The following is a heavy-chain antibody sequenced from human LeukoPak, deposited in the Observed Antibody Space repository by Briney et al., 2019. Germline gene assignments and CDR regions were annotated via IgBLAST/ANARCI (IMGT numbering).Heavy chain of an antibody. Sequence: SETLSLTYTVSGDSINTYYWSWLRQPAGKGRTWIGRIHTSGSTNYNHSLKRRVTMSLYTFNIRLFLTANSVAATDTAVYYCGASRDGYIDYWGQGTLVTVSS. CDR2: IHTSGST. J-gene: IGHJ4*02. D-gene: IGHD5-24*01. CDR3: GASRDGYIDY. CDR1: GDSINTYY. V-gene: IGHV4-4*07.